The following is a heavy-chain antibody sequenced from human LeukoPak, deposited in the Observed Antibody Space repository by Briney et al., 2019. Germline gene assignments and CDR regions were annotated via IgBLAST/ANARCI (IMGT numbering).Heavy chain of an antibody. D-gene: IGHD2-2*02. CDR1: GFTFSYYW. Sequence: GGSLRLSCAASGFTFSYYWMHWVRHAPGKGLVWVSGINSDGRSTSYADSVKGRFTMSRDNAKNTLYLQMNSLRAEDTAVYYCARGYCSTTSCYTDWFDPWGQGTLVTVSS. J-gene: IGHJ5*02. V-gene: IGHV3-74*01. CDR3: ARGYCSTTSCYTDWFDP. CDR2: INSDGRST.